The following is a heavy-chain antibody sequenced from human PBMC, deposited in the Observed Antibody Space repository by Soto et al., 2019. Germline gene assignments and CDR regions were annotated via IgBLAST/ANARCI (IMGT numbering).Heavy chain of an antibody. V-gene: IGHV5-51*01. CDR2: IYPGGSDT. D-gene: IGHD2-8*01. CDR3: ASQYEDYYYGMDV. Sequence: GESLKISCKGSGYSFTSYWIGWVRQMPGKGLEWMGIIYPGGSDTRYSPSFQGQVTISADKSISTAYLQWSSLKASDTAMYYCASQYEDYYYGMDVWGQGTTVTVSS. CDR1: GYSFTSYW. J-gene: IGHJ6*02.